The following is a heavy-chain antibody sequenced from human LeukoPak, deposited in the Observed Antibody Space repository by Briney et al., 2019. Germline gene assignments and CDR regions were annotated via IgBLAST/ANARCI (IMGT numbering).Heavy chain of an antibody. CDR2: LYNAGST. D-gene: IGHD3-22*01. V-gene: IGHV3-53*01. CDR1: GFIVSNNY. Sequence: GGSLRLSCVASGFIVSNNYMSWVRQAPGKGLEWVSVLYNAGSTYYADSVKGRFTISRDNSKNTPFLQMNSLRAEDSAVYYCAADRERDPSVYYLVGGQGTLITVSS. CDR3: AADRERDPSVYYLV. J-gene: IGHJ4*02.